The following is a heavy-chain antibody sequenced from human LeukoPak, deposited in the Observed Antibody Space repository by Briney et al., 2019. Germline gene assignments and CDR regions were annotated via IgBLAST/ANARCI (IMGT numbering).Heavy chain of an antibody. V-gene: IGHV1-8*01. Sequence: ASVKVSCKASGYTFTGYDIDWVRQATGQGLEWMGWMNPNSGNTGYAQKFQGRVTMTTDTSTSTAYMELRSLRSDDTAVYYCARVLSSSWYYPSFDYWGQGTLVTVYS. CDR2: MNPNSGNT. J-gene: IGHJ4*02. CDR1: GYTFTGYD. CDR3: ARVLSSSWYYPSFDY. D-gene: IGHD6-13*01.